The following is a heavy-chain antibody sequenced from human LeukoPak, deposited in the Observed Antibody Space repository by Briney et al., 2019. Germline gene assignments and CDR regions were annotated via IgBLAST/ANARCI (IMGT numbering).Heavy chain of an antibody. J-gene: IGHJ2*01. D-gene: IGHD3-10*01. Sequence: GGSLRLSCAASGFTFSNYAMSWVRQAPGKGLEWVSVISGSGGSTFYADSVKGRFTISRDNSKNTLYLQMNSLRAEDTAVYYCAKAGTLYGSGSSYWYFDLWGRGTLVTVSS. V-gene: IGHV3-23*01. CDR3: AKAGTLYGSGSSYWYFDL. CDR1: GFTFSNYA. CDR2: ISGSGGST.